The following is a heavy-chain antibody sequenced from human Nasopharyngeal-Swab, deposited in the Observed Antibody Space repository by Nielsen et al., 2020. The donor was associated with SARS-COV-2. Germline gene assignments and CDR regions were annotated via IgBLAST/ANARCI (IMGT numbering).Heavy chain of an antibody. V-gene: IGHV3-21*01. D-gene: IGHD6-6*01. CDR3: ARDHSSSYPGTAGYGMDV. CDR1: GFTFSSYS. Sequence: GGSLRLSCAASGFTFSSYSMNWVRQAPGKGLEWVSSISSSSSYIYYADSVKGRFTISRDNAKNSLYLQMNSLRAADTAVYYCARDHSSSYPGTAGYGMDVWGQGTTVTVSS. CDR2: ISSSSSYI. J-gene: IGHJ6*02.